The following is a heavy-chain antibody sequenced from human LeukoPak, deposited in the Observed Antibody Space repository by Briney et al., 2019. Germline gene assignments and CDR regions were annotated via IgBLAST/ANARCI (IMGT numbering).Heavy chain of an antibody. CDR1: GFTFSSFW. D-gene: IGHD1-1*01. CDR3: AKTGTPWYYFDY. CDR2: IKSDGTTT. Sequence: PGGSLRLSCAASGFTFSSFWMHWVRQAPGKGLVWVSRIKSDGTTTTDADSVKGRFTIRRDNAKNMLYLQMNSLRPEDTAVYYCAKTGTPWYYFDYWGQGTLVTVSS. V-gene: IGHV3-74*01. J-gene: IGHJ4*02.